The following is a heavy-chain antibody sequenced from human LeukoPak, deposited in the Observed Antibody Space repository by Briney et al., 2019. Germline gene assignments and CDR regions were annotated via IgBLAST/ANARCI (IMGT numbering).Heavy chain of an antibody. Sequence: VAVISYDGSNKYYADSVKGRFTISGDNSKNTLYLQMNSLRAEDTAVYYCARDPLSDGYFDYWGQGTLVTVSS. CDR2: ISYDGSNK. V-gene: IGHV3-30*01. D-gene: IGHD2-21*01. J-gene: IGHJ4*02. CDR3: ARDPLSDGYFDY.